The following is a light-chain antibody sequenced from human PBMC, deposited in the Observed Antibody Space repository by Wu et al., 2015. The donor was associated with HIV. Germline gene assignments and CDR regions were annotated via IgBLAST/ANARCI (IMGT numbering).Light chain of an antibody. CDR3: QRGIT. CDR2: GAS. Sequence: DIQLTQSPSFLSASVGDRVTLACRASQAISSYLAWYQQKPGKAPKLLIYGASSLQSGVPSRFSGSGSETEFTLTINSLQPEDFATYFCQRGITFGQGTRLEIK. J-gene: IGKJ5*01. V-gene: IGKV1-9*01. CDR1: QAISSY.